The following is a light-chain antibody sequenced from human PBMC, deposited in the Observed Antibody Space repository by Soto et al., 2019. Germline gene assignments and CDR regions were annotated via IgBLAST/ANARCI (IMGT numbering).Light chain of an antibody. Sequence: IRMTQSPSTLSASVGARIPITWRASQSVSRRFAWFQQNPGKAPQLLIYDASSLESGVPSRFSGRGSGTEFTLTISSLQPDDCATYYCHTYNTYSFGQGTKVDIK. CDR3: HTYNTYS. CDR2: DAS. J-gene: IGKJ1*01. V-gene: IGKV1-5*01. CDR1: QSVSRR.